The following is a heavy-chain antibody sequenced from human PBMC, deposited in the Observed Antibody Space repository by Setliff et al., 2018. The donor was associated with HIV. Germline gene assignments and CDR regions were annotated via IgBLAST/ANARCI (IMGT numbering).Heavy chain of an antibody. CDR1: GYTFTSYY. J-gene: IGHJ6*03. CDR2: INPSGGST. D-gene: IGHD2-2*01. CDR3: ARVSSTSCYGGPCRRTPRDYYYYYYMDV. V-gene: IGHV1-46*01. Sequence: ASVKVSCKASGYTFTSYYMHWVRQAPGQGLEWMGIINPSGGSTSYAQKFQGRVTMTRDTSTSTVYMELSSLRSEDTAVYYCARVSSTSCYGGPCRRTPRDYYYYYYMDVWGKGITVTVSS.